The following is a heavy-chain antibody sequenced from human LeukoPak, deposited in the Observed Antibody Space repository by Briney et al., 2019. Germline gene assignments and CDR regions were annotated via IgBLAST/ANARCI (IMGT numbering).Heavy chain of an antibody. D-gene: IGHD3-22*01. CDR3: ARDGYYYDSTGYSGDY. CDR1: GDSISSYY. J-gene: IGHJ4*02. CDR2: IYTSGST. Sequence: PSETLSLTCTVSGDSISSYYWSWIRQPAGKGLEWIGRIYTSGSTNYNPSLKSRVTMSVDTSKNQFSVKLSSVTAADTAVYYCARDGYYYDSTGYSGDYWGQGTLVTVSS. V-gene: IGHV4-4*07.